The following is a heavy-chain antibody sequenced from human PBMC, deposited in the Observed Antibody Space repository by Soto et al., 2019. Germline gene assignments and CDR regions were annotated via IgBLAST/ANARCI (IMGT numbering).Heavy chain of an antibody. CDR1: GSPFTTHD. J-gene: IGHJ6*02. Sequence: ASVKVFCKASGSPFTTHDMNWARQAPVHSIERMGCINGGTGQTKHTQRFQGRVIITRDTSASTACMELSSLRSEVTAVYYCARGKGMEENYCYYYLDILGQGTTVTISS. CDR2: INGGTGQT. D-gene: IGHD1-1*01. CDR3: ARGKGMEENYCYYYLDI. V-gene: IGHV1-3*01.